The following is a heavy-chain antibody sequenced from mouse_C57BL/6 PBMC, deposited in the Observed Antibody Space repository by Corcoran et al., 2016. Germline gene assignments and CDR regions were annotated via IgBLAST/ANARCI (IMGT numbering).Heavy chain of an antibody. Sequence: QIQLVQSGPELKKPGETVKISCKASGYTFTTYGMSWVKQAPGKGLKWMGWINTYSGVPTYADDFKGRFAFSLETSASTAYLQINNLKNEDTATYFCARNYGSSYGYFDVWGTGTTVTVSS. V-gene: IGHV9-3*01. J-gene: IGHJ1*03. CDR1: GYTFTTYG. D-gene: IGHD1-1*01. CDR3: ARNYGSSYGYFDV. CDR2: INTYSGVP.